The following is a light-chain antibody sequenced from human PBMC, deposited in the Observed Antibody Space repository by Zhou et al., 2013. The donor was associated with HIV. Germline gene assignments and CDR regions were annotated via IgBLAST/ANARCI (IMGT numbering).Light chain of an antibody. CDR3: QQSYSTPYS. CDR2: KAS. J-gene: IGKJ2*03. Sequence: DIQMTQSPSSLSASVGDRVTITCQASQDISNYLNWYQQKPGKAPKVLIYKASSLESGVPSRFSGSGSGTDFTLTISSLQPEDFATYYCQQSYSTPYSFGQGTKLEIK. V-gene: IGKV1-39*01. CDR1: QDISNY.